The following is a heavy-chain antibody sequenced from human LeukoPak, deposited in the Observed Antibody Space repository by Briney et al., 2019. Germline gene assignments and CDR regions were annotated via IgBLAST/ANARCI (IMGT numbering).Heavy chain of an antibody. CDR2: ISGSGGST. V-gene: IGHV3-23*01. CDR1: GFTFSSYG. CDR3: AKDDARTFDY. Sequence: GGSLRLSCAASGFTFSSYGMSWVRQAPGKGLEWVSAISGSGGSTYYADSVKGRFTISRDNSKNTLYLQMNSLRAEDTAVCYCAKDDARTFDYWGQGTLVTVSS. J-gene: IGHJ4*02. D-gene: IGHD1-14*01.